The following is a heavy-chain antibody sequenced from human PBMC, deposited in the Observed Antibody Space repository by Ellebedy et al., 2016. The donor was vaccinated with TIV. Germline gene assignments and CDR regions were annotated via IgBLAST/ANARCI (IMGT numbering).Heavy chain of an antibody. CDR3: ASTDHLESYYFDY. CDR2: ITHSGST. Sequence: MPSETLSLTCAVYGGSSSGYCWSWIRQPPGKGLAWIGEITHSGSTNYNPSLKSRVTISVDTSKNKFSLKLSSVTAADTAVYYCASTDHLESYYFDYWGQGTLVTVSS. V-gene: IGHV4-34*01. D-gene: IGHD3-3*01. J-gene: IGHJ4*02. CDR1: GGSSSGYC.